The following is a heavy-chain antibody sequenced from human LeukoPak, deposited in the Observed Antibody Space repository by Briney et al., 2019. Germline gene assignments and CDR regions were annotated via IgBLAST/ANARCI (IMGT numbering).Heavy chain of an antibody. Sequence: SETLSLTCAVYGGSFSGDFWSWIRQSPGKGLEWFGEINHGGSTTYNPSLQSRVTMSVDTSTNQISLKMTSVTAADTAVYYCARVRYSDSSVLTRKRSYYFDYWGQGTLVTVSS. D-gene: IGHD3-22*01. CDR1: GGSFSGDF. CDR3: ARVRYSDSSVLTRKRSYYFDY. CDR2: INHGGST. J-gene: IGHJ4*02. V-gene: IGHV4-34*01.